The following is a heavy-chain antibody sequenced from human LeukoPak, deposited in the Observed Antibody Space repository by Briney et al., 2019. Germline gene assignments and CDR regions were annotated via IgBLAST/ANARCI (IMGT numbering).Heavy chain of an antibody. CDR2: IYYSGST. CDR1: GGSISSSSYY. D-gene: IGHD2/OR15-2a*01. CDR3: ARVFAIEIDPDAFDI. Sequence: SETLSLTCIVSGGSISSSSYYWGWIRQPPGKGLEWIGSIYYSGSTYYNPSLKSRVTISVDTSKNQFSLKLSSVTAADTAVYYCARVFAIEIDPDAFDIWGQGTMVTVSS. J-gene: IGHJ3*02. V-gene: IGHV4-39*07.